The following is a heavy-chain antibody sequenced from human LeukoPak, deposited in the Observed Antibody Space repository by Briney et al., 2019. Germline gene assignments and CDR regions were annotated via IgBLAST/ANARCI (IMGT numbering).Heavy chain of an antibody. J-gene: IGHJ6*03. D-gene: IGHD3-10*01. CDR2: INPNSGGT. V-gene: IGHV1-2*02. CDR3: AIGSGIDYYYYMDV. Sequence: GASVTVSCKASGYTFTSYGISWVRQAPGQGLEWMGWINPNSGGTNYAQKFQGRVTMTRDTSISTAYMELSRLRSDDTAVYYCAIGSGIDYYYYMDVWGKGTTVTISS. CDR1: GYTFTSYG.